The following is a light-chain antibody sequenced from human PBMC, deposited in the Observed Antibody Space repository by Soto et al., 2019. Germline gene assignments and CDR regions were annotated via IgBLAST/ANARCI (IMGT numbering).Light chain of an antibody. CDR1: QSVSSSY. V-gene: IGKV3-20*01. Sequence: EIVWTQSPGTLSLSPGERATLSCRASQSVSSSYLAWYQQKPGQAPRLLIYGASSRATGIPDRFSGSGSGTDFTLTISRLEPEDFAVYYCQQYGSFWTFGQGTKVEIK. J-gene: IGKJ1*01. CDR3: QQYGSFWT. CDR2: GAS.